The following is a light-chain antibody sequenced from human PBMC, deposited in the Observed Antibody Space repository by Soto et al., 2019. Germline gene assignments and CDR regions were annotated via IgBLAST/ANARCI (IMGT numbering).Light chain of an antibody. J-gene: IGKJ4*01. V-gene: IGKV1-5*03. CDR1: QSISSW. Sequence: DIQMTQSPCTLSASVGDRVTITCRASQSISSWLAWYQQKPGHAPMLLIYKASSLESGVPARFSGSGSGTDFTLTISSLQPDDFATYYCQQYNSFALTFGGGTKVEIK. CDR3: QQYNSFALT. CDR2: KAS.